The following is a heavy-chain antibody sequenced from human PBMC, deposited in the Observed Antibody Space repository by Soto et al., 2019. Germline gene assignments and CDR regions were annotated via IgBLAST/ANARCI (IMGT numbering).Heavy chain of an antibody. Sequence: ASVKVSCKASGYAFTNYYVQWVRQAPGQGLEWMGVIHPDGGHTTYSQKFQDRVTMTRDTFTSTIHMELSSLRSEDTAVYYCARGDNDYWGQGTLVTVSS. CDR3: ARGDNDY. J-gene: IGHJ4*02. V-gene: IGHV1-46*01. CDR1: GYAFTNYY. CDR2: IHPDGGHT.